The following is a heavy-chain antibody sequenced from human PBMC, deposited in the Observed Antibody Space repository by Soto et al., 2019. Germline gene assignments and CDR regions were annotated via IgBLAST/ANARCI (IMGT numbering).Heavy chain of an antibody. CDR2: IYYSGST. J-gene: IGHJ6*02. CDR1: GGSISSGDYY. Sequence: SETLSLTCTVSGGSISSGDYYWSWIRQPPGKGLEWIGYIYYSGSTYYNPSLKSRVTISVDTSKNQFSLKLSSVTAADTAVFYCARDTWNAPAPEIGYYGMDVWGQGTTVKVSS. V-gene: IGHV4-30-4*01. D-gene: IGHD1-1*01. CDR3: ARDTWNAPAPEIGYYGMDV.